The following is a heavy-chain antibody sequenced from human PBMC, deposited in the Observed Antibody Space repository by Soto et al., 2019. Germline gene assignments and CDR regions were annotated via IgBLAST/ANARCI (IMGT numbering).Heavy chain of an antibody. CDR1: GGTFSSYA. CDR3: AGGKPTYGSGSYWHYYYGMDV. CDR2: IIPIFGTA. V-gene: IGHV1-69*01. J-gene: IGHJ6*02. Sequence: QVQLVQSGAEVKKPGSSVKVSCKASGGTFSSYAISWVRQAPGQGLEWMGGIIPIFGTANYAQKFQGRVTITADESTSTAYMGLSSLRSEDTAVYYCAGGKPTYGSGSYWHYYYGMDVWGQGTTVTVSS. D-gene: IGHD3-10*01.